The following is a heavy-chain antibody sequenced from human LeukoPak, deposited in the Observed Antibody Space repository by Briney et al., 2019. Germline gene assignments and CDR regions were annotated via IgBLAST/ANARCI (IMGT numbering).Heavy chain of an antibody. Sequence: GGSLRLSCAASGFTFRNYAMSWARQAPGKGLEWVSTISGSGVDTDYADSVKDRFPISRDNSRNTLYPQMNSLRAEDTAVYYCAKHQDWTVTVPDYWGQGTLVTVSS. CDR1: GFTFRNYA. CDR3: AKHQDWTVTVPDY. V-gene: IGHV3-23*01. CDR2: ISGSGVDT. J-gene: IGHJ4*02. D-gene: IGHD4-17*01.